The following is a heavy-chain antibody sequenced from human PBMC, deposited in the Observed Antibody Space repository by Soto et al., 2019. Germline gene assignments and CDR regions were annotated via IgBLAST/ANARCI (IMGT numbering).Heavy chain of an antibody. J-gene: IGHJ4*02. CDR2: MNPNTGNS. CDR1: GYTFTSYD. V-gene: IGHV1-8*01. CDR3: ARRAETNGWNGFGADKYYFDF. Sequence: ASVKVSCKASGYTFTSYDIYWVRQATGQGLEWMGWMNPNTGNSGYAQKFQGRVTMTSDTSISTAHTELSSLRSEDTAVYYCARRAETNGWNGFGADKYYFDFWGQGNLVTVYS. D-gene: IGHD1-1*01.